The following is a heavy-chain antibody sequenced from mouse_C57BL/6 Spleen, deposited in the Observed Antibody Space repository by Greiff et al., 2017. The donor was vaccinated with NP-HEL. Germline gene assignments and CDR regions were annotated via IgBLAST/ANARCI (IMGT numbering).Heavy chain of an antibody. Sequence: VQLQQSGAELVRPGTSVKVSCKASGYAFTNYLIEWVKQRPGQGLEWIGVINPGSGGTNYNEKFKGKATLTADKSSSTAYMQLSSLTSEDSAVYFCALYGSPSDWGTGTTVTVSS. V-gene: IGHV1-54*01. CDR1: GYAFTNYL. J-gene: IGHJ1*03. CDR3: ALYGSPSD. D-gene: IGHD1-1*01. CDR2: INPGSGGT.